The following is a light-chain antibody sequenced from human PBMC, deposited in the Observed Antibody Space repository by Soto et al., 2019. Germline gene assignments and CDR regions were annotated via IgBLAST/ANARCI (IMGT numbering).Light chain of an antibody. J-gene: IGKJ5*01. CDR1: QNIINY. V-gene: IGKV1-39*01. CDR2: VAS. Sequence: DMRMSQSPSSLSAAVRDRVTITCRASQNIINYLNWYQQKPGKAPQLLIYVASRLESGVPSRFSGSGSGTDFTLTISSLQPEDFATYYCQQSYNAPITFGQGTRLEV. CDR3: QQSYNAPIT.